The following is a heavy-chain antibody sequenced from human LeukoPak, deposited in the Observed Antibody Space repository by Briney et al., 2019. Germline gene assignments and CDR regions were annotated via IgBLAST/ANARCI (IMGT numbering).Heavy chain of an antibody. CDR1: GFTFSSYG. CDR2: ISYDGSNK. Sequence: GGSLRLSCATSGFTFSSYGMHWVRQAPGKGLEWVAVISYDGSNKYYADSVKGRFTISRDNSKNTLYLQMNSLRAEDTAVYYCAVRDGYNSNFDYWGQGTLVTVSS. CDR3: AVRDGYNSNFDY. D-gene: IGHD5-24*01. V-gene: IGHV3-33*05. J-gene: IGHJ4*02.